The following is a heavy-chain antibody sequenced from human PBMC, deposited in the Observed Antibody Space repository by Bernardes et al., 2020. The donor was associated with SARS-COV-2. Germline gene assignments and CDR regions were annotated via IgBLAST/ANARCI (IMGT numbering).Heavy chain of an antibody. CDR3: AKPKGLGGY. Sequence: GGSLRLSCAASGFIFTKYAMTWVRQAPGRGLEWVATISASGGEAHYTDSVRGRFTISRDNSKKMVYLEMRSLRAEDTAVYYCAKPKGLGGYWGPGTLVTVSS. CDR1: GFIFTKYA. V-gene: IGHV3-23*01. CDR2: ISASGGEA. D-gene: IGHD3-16*01. J-gene: IGHJ4*02.